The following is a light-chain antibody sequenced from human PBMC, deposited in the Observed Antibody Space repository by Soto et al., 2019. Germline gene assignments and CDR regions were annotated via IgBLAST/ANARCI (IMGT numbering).Light chain of an antibody. J-gene: IGLJ1*01. V-gene: IGLV2-14*01. CDR3: SSYTSSSTNYV. CDR2: DVS. CDR1: SSDVGGYNY. Sequence: QSALTQPASVSGSPGQSITISCTGTSSDVGGYNYVSWYQQHPGKALKLMIYDVSNRPSGVSNRFSGSKSGNTASLTISGLQAEDEADYYCSSYTSSSTNYVFGTGTKVTVL.